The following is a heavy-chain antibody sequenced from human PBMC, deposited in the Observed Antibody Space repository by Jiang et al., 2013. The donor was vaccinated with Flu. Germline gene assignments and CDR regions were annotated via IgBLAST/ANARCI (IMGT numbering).Heavy chain of an antibody. Sequence: PTQTLTLTCTFSGFSLSTSGMCVSWIRQPPGKALEWLALIDWDDDEYYSTSLKTRLTISKDTSKSQVVLTVTNSDPVDTATYYCARIVGYSSGWRYYGMDVWGRGTAVTVSS. J-gene: IGHJ6*02. V-gene: IGHV2-70*01. CDR1: GFSLSTSGMC. D-gene: IGHD6-25*01. CDR3: ARIVGYSSGWRYYGMDV. CDR2: IDWDDDE.